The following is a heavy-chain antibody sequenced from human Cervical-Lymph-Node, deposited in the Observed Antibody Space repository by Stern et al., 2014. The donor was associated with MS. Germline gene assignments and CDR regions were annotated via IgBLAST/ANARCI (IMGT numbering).Heavy chain of an antibody. CDR3: AGSGTYYPDY. D-gene: IGHD3-3*01. Sequence: QVQLQESGPGLVKPSETLSLTCSVSGGSISSYYWNWIRQPPGKGLEWIANVHYSGTTNYNPSLKSRVPIFQATSMNKISLKLTSVTAADTAVYYCAGSGTYYPDYWGQGILVTVSS. J-gene: IGHJ4*02. CDR2: VHYSGTT. V-gene: IGHV4-59*08. CDR1: GGSISSYY.